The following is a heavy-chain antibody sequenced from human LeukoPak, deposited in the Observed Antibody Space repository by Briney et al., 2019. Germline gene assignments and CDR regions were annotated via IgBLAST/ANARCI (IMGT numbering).Heavy chain of an antibody. CDR2: IIPILGIT. D-gene: IGHD1-14*01. V-gene: IGHV1-69*04. J-gene: IGHJ4*02. CDR1: GGTFSSYA. CDR3: ARGAGFAEPLPEY. Sequence: ASVKVSCKASGGTFSSYAINWVRQAPGQGLEWMGRIIPILGITNYAQNFQGRVTITADKSTSTAYMELSSLRSEDTAVYYCARGAGFAEPLPEYWGQGTLLTVSS.